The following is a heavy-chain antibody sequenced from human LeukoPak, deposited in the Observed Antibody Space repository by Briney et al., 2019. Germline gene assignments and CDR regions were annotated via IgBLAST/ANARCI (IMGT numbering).Heavy chain of an antibody. D-gene: IGHD3-9*01. CDR2: INHSGST. V-gene: IGHV4-34*01. CDR1: GRSFSGYY. CDR3: ARGRTDWRRRTATSRNFDY. Sequence: PSETLSLTCAVYGRSFSGYYWSWLRQPPGKGLEWIGEINHSGSTNHNPSLKSRVTISVDASKDQFSLKLSSVTAADTAVYYCARGRTDWRRRTATSRNFDYGGQGTLVVVS. J-gene: IGHJ4*02.